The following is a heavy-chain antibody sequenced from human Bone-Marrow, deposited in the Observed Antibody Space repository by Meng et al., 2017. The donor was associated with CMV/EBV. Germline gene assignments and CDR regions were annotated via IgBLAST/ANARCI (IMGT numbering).Heavy chain of an antibody. J-gene: IGHJ3*02. CDR1: GFTFGDYA. CDR3: TRDPHHLDAFDI. CDR2: IRSKAYGGTT. Sequence: GESLKISCTASGFTFGDYAMSWVRQAPGKGLEWVGFIRSKAYGGTTEYAASVKGRFTISRDDSKSIAYLQMNSLKTEDTAAYYCTRDPHHLDAFDIWGQGTMVTVSS. V-gene: IGHV3-49*04.